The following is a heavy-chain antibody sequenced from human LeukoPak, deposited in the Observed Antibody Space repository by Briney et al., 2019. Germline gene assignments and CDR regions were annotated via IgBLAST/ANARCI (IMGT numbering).Heavy chain of an antibody. V-gene: IGHV4-39*01. J-gene: IGHJ4*02. D-gene: IGHD2-15*01. CDR3: ARRPIVVVVAATDYFDY. Sequence: SETLSLTCTVSGGSISSSSYYWGWIRQPPGKVLEWIGSIYYSGSTYYNPSLKSRVTISVDTSKNQFSLKLSSVTAADTAVYYCARRPIVVVVAATDYFDYWGQGTLVTVSS. CDR2: IYYSGST. CDR1: GGSISSSSYY.